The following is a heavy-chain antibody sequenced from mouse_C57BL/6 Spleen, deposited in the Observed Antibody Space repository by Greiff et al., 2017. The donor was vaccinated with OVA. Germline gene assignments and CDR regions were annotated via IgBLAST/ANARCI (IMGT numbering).Heavy chain of an antibody. CDR3: ARPGWSYAMDY. V-gene: IGHV5-17*01. D-gene: IGHD2-3*01. J-gene: IGHJ4*01. Sequence: DVMLVESGGGLVKPGGSLKLSCAASGFTFSDYGMHWVRQAPEKGLEWVAYISSGSSTIYYADTVKGRFTISRDNAKNTLFLQMTSLRSEDTAMYYCARPGWSYAMDYWGQGTSVTVSS. CDR1: GFTFSDYG. CDR2: ISSGSSTI.